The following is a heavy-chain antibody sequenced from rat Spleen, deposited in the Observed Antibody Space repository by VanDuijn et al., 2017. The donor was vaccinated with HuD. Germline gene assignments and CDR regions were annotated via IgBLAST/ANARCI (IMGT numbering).Heavy chain of an antibody. D-gene: IGHD1-12*03. V-gene: IGHV5-25*01. Sequence: EVQLVESEGDLAQPGRSLKLSCAASGFTFSDYYMAWVRQAPTKGLEWVASISTTGDNTYYRDSVKGRFTISRDNAKSTLYLQMGSLRSEDTATYYCARHAYYDGFYHWFFDFWGPGTMVTVSS. J-gene: IGHJ1*01. CDR1: GFTFSDYY. CDR2: ISTTGDNT. CDR3: ARHAYYDGFYHWFFDF.